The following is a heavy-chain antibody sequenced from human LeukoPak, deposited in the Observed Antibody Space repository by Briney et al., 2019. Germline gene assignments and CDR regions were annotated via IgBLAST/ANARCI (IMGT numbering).Heavy chain of an antibody. CDR2: INDSGST. V-gene: IGHV4-34*01. CDR3: ARQGKDRGGFDY. D-gene: IGHD3-10*01. Sequence: SETLALTCGVYGGSFSGYHWSWIRQPPGKGLEWIAEINDSGSTNYNPSLKSRVTISVDTSKNQFSLKLSSVTAADTAVYYCARQGKDRGGFDYWGQGTLVTVSS. CDR1: GGSFSGYH. J-gene: IGHJ4*02.